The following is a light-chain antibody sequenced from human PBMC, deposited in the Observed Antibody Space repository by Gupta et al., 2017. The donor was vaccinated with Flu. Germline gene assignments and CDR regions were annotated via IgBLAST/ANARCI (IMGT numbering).Light chain of an antibody. CDR3: QAWDSSTAHYV. Sequence: SDLTQLPSVSVCSGQTAGLTCPGDKLGDKYACWYQQKPGQSPVLVIYQDSKRPSGIPERFSGSNSGNTATLTISGTQAMDEADYYCQAWDSSTAHYVFGTGTKVTVL. CDR2: QDS. J-gene: IGLJ1*01. V-gene: IGLV3-1*01. CDR1: KLGDKY.